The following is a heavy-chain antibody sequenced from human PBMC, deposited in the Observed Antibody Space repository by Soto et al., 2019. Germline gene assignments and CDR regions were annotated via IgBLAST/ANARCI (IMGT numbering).Heavy chain of an antibody. J-gene: IGHJ5*02. CDR1: GYTFSSYG. CDR3: ARDRGYNWNYGWSDP. D-gene: IGHD1-7*01. Sequence: QVQLVQSGAEVKKPGASVKVSCKASGYTFSSYGISWVRQAPGQGLEWMGRISAYNGNTNYAQKLQGRVTMTADTSASTAYRELRSLSSDATAVYFCARDRGYNWNYGWSDPWGQGTVVTVPS. V-gene: IGHV1-18*01. CDR2: ISAYNGNT.